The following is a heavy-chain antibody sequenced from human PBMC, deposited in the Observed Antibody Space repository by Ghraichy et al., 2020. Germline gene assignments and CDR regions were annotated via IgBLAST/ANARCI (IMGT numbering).Heavy chain of an antibody. CDR3: AGKQQLVLGLGWFDP. D-gene: IGHD6-13*01. CDR2: IYYSGST. V-gene: IGHV4-31*03. J-gene: IGHJ5*02. CDR1: GGSISSGGYY. Sequence: LRLSCTVSGGSISSGGYYWSWIRQHPGKGLEWIGYIYYSGSTYYNPSLKSRVTISVDTSKNQFSLKLSSVTAADTAVYYCAGKQQLVLGLGWFDPWGQGTLVTVSS.